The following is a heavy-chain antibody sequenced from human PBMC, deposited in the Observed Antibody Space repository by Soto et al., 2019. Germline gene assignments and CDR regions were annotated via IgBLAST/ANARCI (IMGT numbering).Heavy chain of an antibody. CDR1: GFSFSNYG. CDR3: ATISGSVCFDI. V-gene: IGHV3-7*01. D-gene: IGHD3-10*01. Sequence: PGGSLRLSCAASGFSFSNYGMFWVRQAPGKGLEWVANIKPDGSEKYYADSVKGRFTISRDNAKNSLYLEMNSLRAEDTAEYYCATISGSVCFDIWGQGTMVTVSS. J-gene: IGHJ3*02. CDR2: IKPDGSEK.